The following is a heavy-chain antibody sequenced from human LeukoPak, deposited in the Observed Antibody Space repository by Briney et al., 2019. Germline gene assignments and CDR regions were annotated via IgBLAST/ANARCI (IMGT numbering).Heavy chain of an antibody. CDR3: ARDGDTSGYTD. D-gene: IGHD3-22*01. J-gene: IGHJ4*02. Sequence: PGRSLRLSCEASGFTFSLYWMSWVRQAPGKGLEWVANIKQDGSEKYYVDSVKGRFTISRDNAKNSLYLQMNSLRADDTAVYYCARDGDTSGYTDWGQGTLVTVSS. CDR1: GFTFSLYW. V-gene: IGHV3-7*01. CDR2: IKQDGSEK.